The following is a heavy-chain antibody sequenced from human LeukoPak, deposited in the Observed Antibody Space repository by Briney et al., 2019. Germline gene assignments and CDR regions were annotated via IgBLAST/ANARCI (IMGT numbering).Heavy chain of an antibody. Sequence: PSETLSLTCSVSGGSISSYYWSWIRQPPGKGLEWIAYFYNSGSTNYNPSLKSRVTISVDTSKNQFSLKLSSVTAADTAVYYCAREGIQLWLLSWYFDLWGRGTLVTVSS. CDR2: FYNSGST. V-gene: IGHV4-59*12. D-gene: IGHD5-18*01. CDR3: AREGIQLWLLSWYFDL. CDR1: GGSISSYY. J-gene: IGHJ2*01.